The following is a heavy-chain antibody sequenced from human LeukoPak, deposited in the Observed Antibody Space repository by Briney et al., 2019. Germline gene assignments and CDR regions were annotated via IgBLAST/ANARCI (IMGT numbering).Heavy chain of an antibody. CDR2: INHSGST. CDR1: GGSFSGYY. V-gene: IGHV4-34*01. CDR3: ARVLIDIVLMVYATTYYFDY. Sequence: TPSETLSLTCAVYGGSFSGYYWSWIRQPPGKGLEWIGEINHSGSTNYNPSLKSRVTISVDTSKNQFSLKLSSVTAADTAVYYCARVLIDIVLMVYATTYYFDYWGQGTLVTVSS. D-gene: IGHD2-8*01. J-gene: IGHJ4*02.